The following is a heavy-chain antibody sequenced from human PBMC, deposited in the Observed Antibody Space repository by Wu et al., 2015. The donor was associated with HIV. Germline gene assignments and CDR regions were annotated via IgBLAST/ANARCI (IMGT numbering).Heavy chain of an antibody. CDR2: LNPXRGXT. CDR1: GYIFSDYY. Sequence: QVQLMQSGAEVKKPGASVRVSCKASGYIFSDYYIHWVRQAPGQGLEWMGWLNPXRGXTSSPQRFEGRVTLTRDTSVNTAYIELNSLTSDDTAVYYCARGLRGFTVGYVLDNEKFRMDVWGQGTTVIVSS. V-gene: IGHV1-2*02. CDR3: ARGLRGFTVGYVLDNEKFRMDV. J-gene: IGHJ6*02. D-gene: IGHD5-12*01.